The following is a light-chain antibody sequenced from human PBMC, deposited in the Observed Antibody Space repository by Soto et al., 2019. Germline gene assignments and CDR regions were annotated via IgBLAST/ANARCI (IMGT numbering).Light chain of an antibody. CDR2: EVS. V-gene: IGLV2-14*01. CDR3: SSYTSSSTRV. J-gene: IGLJ1*01. Sequence: QSALTQPASVSGSPGQSITISCTGTSSDVGGYNYVSWYQQHPGKAPKLMIYEVSNRLSGISNRFSGSKSGNTASLTISGLQAEDEADYYCSSYTSSSTRVFXTGTKLTVL. CDR1: SSDVGGYNY.